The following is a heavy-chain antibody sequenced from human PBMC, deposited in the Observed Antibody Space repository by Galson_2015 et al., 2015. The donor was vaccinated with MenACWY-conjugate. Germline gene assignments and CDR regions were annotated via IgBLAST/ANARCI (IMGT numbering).Heavy chain of an antibody. Sequence: SLRLSCAASGFVFSSYTMHWVRQAPGEGLECISTISPSGSNTFYADSAKGSFSISRDNSKTTVYLPMSSLRPEDTAVYYCVKAWYSRDWYSLYNFLFQHWGQGTQVIVSS. CDR2: ISPSGSNT. CDR3: VKAWYSRDWYSLYNFLFQH. J-gene: IGHJ1*01. CDR1: GFVFSSYT. V-gene: IGHV3-64D*09. D-gene: IGHD6-19*01.